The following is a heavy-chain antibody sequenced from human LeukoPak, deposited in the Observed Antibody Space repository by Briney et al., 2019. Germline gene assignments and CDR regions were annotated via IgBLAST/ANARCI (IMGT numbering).Heavy chain of an antibody. CDR3: ARDPRNVGLAP. CDR2: NNGDGSTT. J-gene: IGHJ5*02. Sequence: GGSLRLSCVASGFSLSGYWMYWVRQAPGKGLMYISRNNGDGSTTNYADAVKGRLTMSRDNVKNTLYLQMNSLRVEDTAVYYCARDPRNVGLAPWGQGTLVTVSS. D-gene: IGHD2-15*01. V-gene: IGHV3-74*01. CDR1: GFSLSGYW.